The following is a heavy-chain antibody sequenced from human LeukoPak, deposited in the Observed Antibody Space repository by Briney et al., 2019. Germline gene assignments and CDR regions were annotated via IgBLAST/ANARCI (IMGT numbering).Heavy chain of an antibody. CDR2: IYYTGST. CDR1: GGSISNYY. D-gene: IGHD6-13*01. J-gene: IGHJ6*03. V-gene: IGHV4-59*01. CDR3: ATRYSGSHYYYLDV. Sequence: PSETLSLTCTVSGGSISNYYWNWIRQPPGKGLEWIGYIYYTGSTNYNPSLKSRVTMSVDTSKNQFSLNLKSVTPEDTAVYYCATRYSGSHYYYLDVWGKGTTVIVSS.